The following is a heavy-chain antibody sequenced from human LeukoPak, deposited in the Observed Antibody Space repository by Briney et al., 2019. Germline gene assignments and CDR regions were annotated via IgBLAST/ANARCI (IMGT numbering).Heavy chain of an antibody. CDR2: ISYDGSNK. CDR1: GFTFSSYG. CDR3: AKSSRQQLVRGYFDY. J-gene: IGHJ4*02. D-gene: IGHD6-13*01. V-gene: IGHV3-30*18. Sequence: GGSLRLSCAASGFTFSSYGMHWVRQAPGKGLEWVAVISYDGSNKYYADSVKGRFTISRDNSKNTLYLRMNSLRAEDTAVYYCAKSSRQQLVRGYFDYWGQGTLVTVSS.